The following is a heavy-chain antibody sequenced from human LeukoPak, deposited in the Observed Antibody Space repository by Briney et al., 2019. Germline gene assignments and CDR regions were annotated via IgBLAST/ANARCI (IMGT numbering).Heavy chain of an antibody. D-gene: IGHD3-16*01. CDR3: ARDRWGYGMDV. CDR1: GFTFSSYG. Sequence: PGGSLRLSCAASGFTFSSYGMHWVRQAPGKGLEWVAVISYDGSNKYYADSVKGRSTISRDNSKNTLYLQMNSLRAEDTAVYYCARDRWGYGMDVWGQGTRVIVSS. V-gene: IGHV3-30*03. CDR2: ISYDGSNK. J-gene: IGHJ6*02.